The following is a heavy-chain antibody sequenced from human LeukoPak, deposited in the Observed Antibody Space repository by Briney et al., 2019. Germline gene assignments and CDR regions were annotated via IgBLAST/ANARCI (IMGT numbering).Heavy chain of an antibody. CDR2: IDSDGYST. J-gene: IGHJ5*02. CDR1: RFTFNTYW. V-gene: IGHV3-74*01. Sequence: GGSLRLSCAASRFTFNTYWMHWVRQAPGKGLVWVSRIDSDGYSTAYADSVKGRFTISRDNAKNTLYLQMNSLRVEDTAFYYCARDELLHRTWFDPWGQGTLVTVSS. D-gene: IGHD3-22*01. CDR3: ARDELLHRTWFDP.